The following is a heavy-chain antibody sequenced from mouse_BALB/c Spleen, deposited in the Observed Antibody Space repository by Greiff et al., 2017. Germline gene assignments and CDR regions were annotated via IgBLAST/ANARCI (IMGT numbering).Heavy chain of an antibody. CDR1: GFTFSSYA. CDR2: ISSGGSYT. Sequence: EVQLQESGGGLVKPGGSLKLSCAASGFTFSSYAMSWVRQSPEKRLEWVAEISSGGSYTYYPDTVTGRFTISRDNAKNTLYLEMSSLRSEDTAMYYCARKTFAYWGQGTLVTVSA. J-gene: IGHJ3*01. V-gene: IGHV5-9-4*01. CDR3: ARKTFAY.